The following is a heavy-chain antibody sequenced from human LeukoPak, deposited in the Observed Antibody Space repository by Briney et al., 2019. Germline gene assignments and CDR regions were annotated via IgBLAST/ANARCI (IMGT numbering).Heavy chain of an antibody. D-gene: IGHD3-10*01. Sequence: PSETLSLTCTVSGGSISGSRYYWAWIRQPPGKGLEWIGSMHYSGNFYSGSAHYNPSLRSRVTISVDTSQNQFSLKVNSVTAADTAVYYCAREGGFYDSGNQYTDLSNFDLWGQGTLVTVSS. V-gene: IGHV4-39*07. CDR2: MHYSGNFYSGSA. CDR1: GGSISGSRYY. J-gene: IGHJ4*02. CDR3: AREGGFYDSGNQYTDLSNFDL.